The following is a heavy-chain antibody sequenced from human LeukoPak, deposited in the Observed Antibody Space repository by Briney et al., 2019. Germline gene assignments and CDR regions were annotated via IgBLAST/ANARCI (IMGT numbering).Heavy chain of an antibody. CDR1: GYTFTGYY. CDR3: ARVWGVIAVAVLNNWFDP. Sequence: ASVKVSCKASGYTFTGYYMHWVRQAPGQGLEWMGRINANSGGTNYAQKFQGRVTMTRDTSISTAYMELSRLRTDDTAVYYCARVWGVIAVAVLNNWFDPWGQGTLVTVSS. D-gene: IGHD6-19*01. J-gene: IGHJ5*02. V-gene: IGHV1-2*06. CDR2: INANSGGT.